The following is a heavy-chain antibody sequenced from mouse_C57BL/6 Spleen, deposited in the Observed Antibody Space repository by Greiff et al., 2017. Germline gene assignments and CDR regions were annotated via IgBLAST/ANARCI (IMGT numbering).Heavy chain of an antibody. D-gene: IGHD2-3*01. CDR3: AREDGYPRWYVDV. V-gene: IGHV5-16*01. CDR2: ITYDGSST. CDR1: GFTFSDYY. J-gene: IGHJ1*03. Sequence: EVKVVESEGGLVQPGSSMKLSCTASGFTFSDYYMAWVRQVPEKGLEWVANITYDGSSTYYLDSLKSRFIISRDNAKNILYLQMSSLKSEDTATYYCAREDGYPRWYVDVWGTGTTVTVSS.